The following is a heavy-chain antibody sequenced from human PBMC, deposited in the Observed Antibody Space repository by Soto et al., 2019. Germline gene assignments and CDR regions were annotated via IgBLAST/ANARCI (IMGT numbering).Heavy chain of an antibody. CDR1: GYTFTNYG. CDR3: ATPGDSSGWFWFDP. CDR2: FDPEDGET. J-gene: IGHJ5*02. V-gene: IGHV1-24*01. D-gene: IGHD6-19*01. Sequence: ASVKVSCKTSGYTFTNYGISWVRQAPGKGLEWMGGFDPEDGETIYAQKFQGRVTMTEDTSTDTAYMELSSLRSEDTAVYYCATPGDSSGWFWFDPWGQGTLVTVSS.